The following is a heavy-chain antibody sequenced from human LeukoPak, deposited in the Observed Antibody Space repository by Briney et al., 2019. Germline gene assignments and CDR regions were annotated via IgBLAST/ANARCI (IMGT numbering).Heavy chain of an antibody. CDR3: AKDSKAPYCGGDCSYYYYYMDV. CDR1: GFIFSSSA. CDR2: IIGSGSGGST. Sequence: GGSLRLSCAASGFIFSSSAMSWVRQAPWKGLEWVSSIIGSGSGGSTYYADSVKGRFTISRDNSKNTLYLQMNSLRAEDTAVYYCAKDSKAPYCGGDCSYYYYYMDVWGKGTTVTISS. V-gene: IGHV3-23*01. D-gene: IGHD2-21*02. J-gene: IGHJ6*03.